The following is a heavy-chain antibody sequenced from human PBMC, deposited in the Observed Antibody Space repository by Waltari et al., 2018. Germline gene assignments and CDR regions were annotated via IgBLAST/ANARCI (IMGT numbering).Heavy chain of an antibody. Sequence: EVQLLESGGGLVQPGGSLRLSCAASGFTFSSYAMSWVRQAPGKGWGWVSAISGSGGSTYYADSVKGRFTISRDNSKNTLYLQMNSLRAEDTAVYYCAKIAGGSYYYFDYWGQGTLVTVSS. CDR1: GFTFSSYA. V-gene: IGHV3-23*01. J-gene: IGHJ4*02. CDR2: ISGSGGST. D-gene: IGHD1-26*01. CDR3: AKIAGGSYYYFDY.